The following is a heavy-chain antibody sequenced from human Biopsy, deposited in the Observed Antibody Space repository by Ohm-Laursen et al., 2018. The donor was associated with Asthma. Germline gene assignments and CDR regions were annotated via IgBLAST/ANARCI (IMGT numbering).Heavy chain of an antibody. CDR2: ISYDGNHK. Sequence: GQTLSLTCAAPGFMFRSFGMHWVRQAPGKGLEWVAVISYDGNHKFYEDSVKGRFTISRDNSKNTLYLQMNSLRTEDTAVYYCAKRRGYSGHDNDYWGQGTLVIVSS. CDR3: AKRRGYSGHDNDY. D-gene: IGHD5-12*01. CDR1: GFMFRSFG. J-gene: IGHJ4*02. V-gene: IGHV3-30*18.